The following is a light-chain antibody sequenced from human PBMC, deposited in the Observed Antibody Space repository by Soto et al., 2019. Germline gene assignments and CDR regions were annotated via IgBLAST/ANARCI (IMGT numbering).Light chain of an antibody. CDR3: QSYTGAPWT. V-gene: IGKV1-27*01. CDR2: AAS. J-gene: IGKJ1*01. CDR1: QGISTY. Sequence: DIQMTQSPSSLSASVGDRVTITCRASQGISTYLVWYQQKPGTVPKLLIFAASTLQSAVPSRFSGSGSGTDFTLTISSLQPEDVATYYCQSYTGAPWTFGQGTKVEI.